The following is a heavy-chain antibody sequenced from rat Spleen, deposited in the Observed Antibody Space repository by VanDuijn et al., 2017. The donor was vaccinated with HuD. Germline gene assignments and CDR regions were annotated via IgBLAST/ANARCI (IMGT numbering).Heavy chain of an antibody. D-gene: IGHD1-12*01. CDR1: GFSLTSNS. J-gene: IGHJ2*01. CDR2: IWGDGST. V-gene: IGHV2-1*01. Sequence: QVQLKESGPGLVQPSQTLSLTCTVPGFSLTSNSVHWVRQPPGKGLEWMGGIWGDGSTDYNSLLKSRLSITRDISKSQVFLKMNSLQTEDTATYYGARANRDSYAHFDYWGQGVMVTVSS. CDR3: ARANRDSYAHFDY.